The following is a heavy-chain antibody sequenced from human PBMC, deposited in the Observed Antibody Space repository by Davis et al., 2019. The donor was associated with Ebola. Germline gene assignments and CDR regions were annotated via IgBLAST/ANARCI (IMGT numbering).Heavy chain of an antibody. D-gene: IGHD6-13*01. J-gene: IGHJ4*02. CDR1: GFAFSSFG. CDR3: AKDYISDWSNYFDS. CDR2: MRYSESDT. Sequence: GESLKISCAASGFAFSSFGMHWVRQAPGKGLEWLAFMRYSESDTHYADSVKGRFTISRDNSKNKLYLQMNSLRAEDTAVYYCAKDYISDWSNYFDSWGQGTLVTVSS. V-gene: IGHV3-30*02.